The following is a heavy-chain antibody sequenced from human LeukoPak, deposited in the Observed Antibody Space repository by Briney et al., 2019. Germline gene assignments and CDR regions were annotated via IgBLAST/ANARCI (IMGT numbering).Heavy chain of an antibody. J-gene: IGHJ4*02. CDR2: IYCSGST. D-gene: IGHD5-24*01. CDR1: GGSVSSGSYY. V-gene: IGHV4-61*01. Sequence: SETLSLTCTVSGGSVSSGSYYWSWIRQPPGKGLEWIGYIYCSGSTNYDPSLKSRVTISVDTSKNQFSLKLSSVTAADTAVYYCARVRVATIHFDYWGQGTLVTVSS. CDR3: ARVRVATIHFDY.